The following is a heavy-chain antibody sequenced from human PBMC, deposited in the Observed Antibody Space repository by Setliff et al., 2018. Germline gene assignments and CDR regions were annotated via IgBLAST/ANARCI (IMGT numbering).Heavy chain of an antibody. Sequence: SETLSLTCTVSGGSISSSSYYWGWIRQPPGKGLEWVGTIYDSGTTYSNASLASRLTISVDTAKNQFSLTLTSVTAADTAVYYCARGRNIAARLLDSWGQGTLVTVSS. V-gene: IGHV4-39*01. J-gene: IGHJ4*02. D-gene: IGHD6-6*01. CDR1: GGSISSSSYY. CDR2: IYDSGTT. CDR3: ARGRNIAARLLDS.